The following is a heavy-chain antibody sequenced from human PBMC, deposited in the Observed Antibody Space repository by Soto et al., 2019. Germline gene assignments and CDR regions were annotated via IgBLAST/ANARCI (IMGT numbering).Heavy chain of an antibody. J-gene: IGHJ6*03. CDR1: GFTVSSNY. D-gene: IGHD2-21*01. CDR2: IYSGGST. CDR3: ARDRMGEYYYYYMDV. Sequence: GGSLRLSCAASGFTVSSNYMSWVRQAPGKGLEWVSVIYSGGSTYYADSVKGRFTISRDNPKNTLYLQMNSLRAEDTAVYYCARDRMGEYYYYYMDVWGKGTTVTVSS. V-gene: IGHV3-66*01.